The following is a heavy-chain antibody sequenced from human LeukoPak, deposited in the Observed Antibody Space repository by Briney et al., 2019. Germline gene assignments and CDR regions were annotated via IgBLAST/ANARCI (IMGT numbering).Heavy chain of an antibody. D-gene: IGHD5-24*01. J-gene: IGHJ4*02. CDR2: ISYDGNTK. V-gene: IGHV3-30*18. CDR3: AKKKGGYKYDDFFDF. Sequence: GRSLRLSCAASGFSFSSYGMHWVRQAPGKGLEGVAAISYDGNTKYYVGSVKGRFTISRDNSKNTLYLQINSLRGEDTAVYYCAKKKGGYKYDDFFDFWGQGTLVTVSS. CDR1: GFSFSSYG.